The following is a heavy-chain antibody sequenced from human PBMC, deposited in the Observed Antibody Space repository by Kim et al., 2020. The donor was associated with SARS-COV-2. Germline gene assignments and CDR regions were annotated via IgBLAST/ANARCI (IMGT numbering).Heavy chain of an antibody. CDR3: AKGPGGQLLRGHYYGMDV. CDR1: GFTFSSYG. D-gene: IGHD2-2*01. V-gene: IGHV3-30*18. CDR2: ISYDGSNK. Sequence: GGYLRLSCAASGFTFSSYGMHWVRQAPGKGLEWVAVISYDGSNKYYADSVKGRFTISRDNSKNTLYLQMNSLRAEDTAVYYCAKGPGGQLLRGHYYGMDVWGQGTTVTVSS. J-gene: IGHJ6*02.